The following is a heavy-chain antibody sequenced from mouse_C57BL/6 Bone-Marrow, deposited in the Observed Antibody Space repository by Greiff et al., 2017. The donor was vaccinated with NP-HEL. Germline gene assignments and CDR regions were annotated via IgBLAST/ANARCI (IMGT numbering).Heavy chain of an antibody. Sequence: QVQLQQPGAELVRPGSSVKLSCKASGYTFTSYWMHWVKQRPIQGLEWIGNIDPSDSETHYNQKFKDKATLTVDKSSSTAYMQLSSLTSEDSAVYYCAIITTVVATGYYFDYWGQGTTLTVSS. V-gene: IGHV1-52*01. CDR2: IDPSDSET. J-gene: IGHJ2*01. CDR1: GYTFTSYW. D-gene: IGHD1-1*01. CDR3: AIITTVVATGYYFDY.